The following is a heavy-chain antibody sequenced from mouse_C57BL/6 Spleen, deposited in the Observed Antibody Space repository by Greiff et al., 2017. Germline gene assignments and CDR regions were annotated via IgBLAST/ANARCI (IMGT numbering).Heavy chain of an antibody. V-gene: IGHV1-15*01. D-gene: IGHD1-1*01. Sequence: QVQLQQSGAELVRPGASVTLSCKASGYTFTDYEMHWVKQTPVHGLEWIGAIDPETGGTAYNQKFKGKALLTADKSSSTAYMELRSLTSEDSAVYYCTRDYYGTAWFAYWGQGTLVTVSA. CDR3: TRDYYGTAWFAY. J-gene: IGHJ3*01. CDR1: GYTFTDYE. CDR2: IDPETGGT.